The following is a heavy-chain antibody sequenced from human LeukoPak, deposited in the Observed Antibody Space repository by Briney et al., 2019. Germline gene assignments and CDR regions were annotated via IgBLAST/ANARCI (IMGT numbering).Heavy chain of an antibody. CDR3: ARQARGDLNYGSGSYVDYYYYYMDV. V-gene: IGHV5-51*01. Sequence: GESLKISCKGSGYSFTSYWIGWVRQLPGKGLEWMGIIYPGDSDTRYSPSFQGQVTISADKSISTAYLQWSSLKASDTAMYYCARQARGDLNYGSGSYVDYYYYYMDVWGKGTTVTVSS. D-gene: IGHD3-10*01. CDR1: GYSFTSYW. CDR2: IYPGDSDT. J-gene: IGHJ6*03.